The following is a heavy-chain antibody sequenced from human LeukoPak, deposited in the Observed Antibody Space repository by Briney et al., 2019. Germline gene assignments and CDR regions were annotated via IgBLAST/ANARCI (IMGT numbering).Heavy chain of an antibody. J-gene: IGHJ4*02. CDR2: TNRNGDDL. Sequence: PGGSLRLSCAASGFTFSSYSMAWVRQAPGKGLEWVSSTNRNGDDLYYADSVKGRFTISRDNSKNTLYLQMNSLRAEDTAVYYCARGGSYSPFDYWGQGTLVTVSS. D-gene: IGHD1-26*01. CDR1: GFTFSSYS. V-gene: IGHV3-23*01. CDR3: ARGGSYSPFDY.